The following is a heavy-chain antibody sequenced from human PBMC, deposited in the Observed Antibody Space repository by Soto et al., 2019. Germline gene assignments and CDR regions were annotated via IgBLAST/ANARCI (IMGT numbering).Heavy chain of an antibody. V-gene: IGHV3-15*01. Sequence: GGSLRLSCAASGFTFSNTWMSWVRQAPGKGLEWVGRIKSTTDGGKTDYAAPVKGRFTISRDDSKNSLFLQMNSLKTEDTAVYFCTTDLRWEQQVVHCWGQGTLVTVSS. CDR1: GFTFSNTW. CDR3: TTDLRWEQQVVHC. D-gene: IGHD6-13*01. CDR2: IKSTTDGGKT. J-gene: IGHJ4*02.